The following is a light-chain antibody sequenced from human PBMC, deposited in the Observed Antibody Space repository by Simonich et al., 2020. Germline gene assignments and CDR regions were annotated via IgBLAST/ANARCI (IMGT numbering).Light chain of an antibody. CDR2: LGS. J-gene: IGKJ1*01. CDR1: QSLLHSNGYNF. CDR3: MQALQTPWT. Sequence: DIVMTQSPLSLPVTPGEPASISCRSSQSLLHSNGYNFLDCSLQKPGQSPQLLIYLGSNRASGVPDRFSGIGSGTDFTLKISRVEAEDVGVYYCMQALQTPWTFGQGTKVEIK. V-gene: IGKV2-28*01.